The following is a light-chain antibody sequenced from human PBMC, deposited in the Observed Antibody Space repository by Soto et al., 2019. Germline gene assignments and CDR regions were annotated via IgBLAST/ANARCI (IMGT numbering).Light chain of an antibody. CDR1: SSNIGAHYD. CDR3: QSYDKSLSVYV. J-gene: IGLJ1*01. Sequence: QSVLTQPPSVSGAPGQRVTISCTGSSSNIGAHYDVHWYQQLPGTAPKLLIYGNSNRPSGVPDRFSGSKSGTSASLAITGLQAEDEADYYCQSYDKSLSVYVFGTGTKLTVL. V-gene: IGLV1-40*01. CDR2: GNS.